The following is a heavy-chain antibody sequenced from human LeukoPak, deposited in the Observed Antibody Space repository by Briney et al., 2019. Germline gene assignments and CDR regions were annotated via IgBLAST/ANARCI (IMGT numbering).Heavy chain of an antibody. D-gene: IGHD3-10*01. CDR2: IYYSGST. V-gene: IGHV4-59*01. CDR3: AREVRFGELDP. Sequence: SETLSLTCTVSGGSISSYYWSWIRQPPGKGLEWIGYIYYSGSTNYNPSLKSQVTISVDTSKNLFSLKLSSVTAADTAVYYCAREVRFGELDPWGQGTLVTVSS. J-gene: IGHJ5*02. CDR1: GGSISSYY.